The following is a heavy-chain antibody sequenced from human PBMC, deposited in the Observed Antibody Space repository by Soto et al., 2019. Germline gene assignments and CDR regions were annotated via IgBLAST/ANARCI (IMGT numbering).Heavy chain of an antibody. CDR3: ARGNYYHSSGYYYEGYYFDY. CDR2: FYYSGRT. D-gene: IGHD3-22*01. CDR1: GDSISSSNYN. V-gene: IGHV4-39*01. J-gene: IGHJ4*02. Sequence: SETLSLTCTVSGDSISSSNYNWGWIRQPPGKGLEWIGSFYYSGRTYNNPPLKSRVAISVDTSKNQLSLKMNSVTAADTAVYYCARGNYYHSSGYYYEGYYFDYWGQGALVTVSS.